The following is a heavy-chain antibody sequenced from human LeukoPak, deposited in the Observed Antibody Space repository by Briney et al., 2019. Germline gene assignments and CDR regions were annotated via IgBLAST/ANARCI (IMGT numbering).Heavy chain of an antibody. D-gene: IGHD5-18*01. Sequence: SETLSLTCTVSGGSISSGGYYWSWIRQHPGKGLEWIGYIYYSGSTYYNPSLKSRVTISVDTSKNQFSLKLSSVTAADTAVYYCARDGDTAEGGNWFDPWGQGTLVTVSS. CDR1: GGSISSGGYY. CDR2: IYYSGST. J-gene: IGHJ5*02. V-gene: IGHV4-31*03. CDR3: ARDGDTAEGGNWFDP.